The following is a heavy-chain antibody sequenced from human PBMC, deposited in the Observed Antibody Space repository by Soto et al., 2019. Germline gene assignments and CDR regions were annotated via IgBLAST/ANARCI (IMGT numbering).Heavy chain of an antibody. CDR3: ERGQLRYGDFDY. J-gene: IGHJ4*02. Sequence: QVQLVQSGAEVKKPGSSVKVSCKASGGTFSSYAISWVRQAPGQGLEWMGGIIPIFGTANYAQKFQGRVTTTADDYTSIAYMELNSLRSEDTAVYYFERGQLRYGDFDYWGQGTLVTVSS. D-gene: IGHD4-17*01. CDR2: IIPIFGTA. V-gene: IGHV1-69*12. CDR1: GGTFSSYA.